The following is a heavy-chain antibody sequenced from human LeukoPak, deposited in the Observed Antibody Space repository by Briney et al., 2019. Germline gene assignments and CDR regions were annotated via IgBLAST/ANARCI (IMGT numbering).Heavy chain of an antibody. V-gene: IGHV5-51*01. CDR3: ARPTITNDSSGSYTAFDI. CDR1: GYRFTTYW. CDR2: I. D-gene: IGHD3-22*01. Sequence: PGESLKISCKGSGYRFTTYWIGWVRQMPGKGLEWMGIISPSFQGQVTISADKSISTAYLQWSSLKASDTAMYYCARPTITNDSSGSYTAFDIWGQGTMVTVSS. J-gene: IGHJ3*02.